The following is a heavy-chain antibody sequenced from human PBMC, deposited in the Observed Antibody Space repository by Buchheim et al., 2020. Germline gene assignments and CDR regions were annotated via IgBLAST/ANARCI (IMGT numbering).Heavy chain of an antibody. CDR2: IRGDGGAT. D-gene: IGHD5-12*01. J-gene: IGHJ6*03. V-gene: IGHV3-23*01. Sequence: EVQLLESGGGLVQPGGSLRLSCAASGFTFSNYAMTWVRQAPGKGLEWVSAIRGDGGATYYADSVKGRFTISRDNSQNTLYVQMNSLRAEDTGIYYCAKSEYSDLYYSYYMDVWGKGTT. CDR3: AKSEYSDLYYSYYMDV. CDR1: GFTFSNYA.